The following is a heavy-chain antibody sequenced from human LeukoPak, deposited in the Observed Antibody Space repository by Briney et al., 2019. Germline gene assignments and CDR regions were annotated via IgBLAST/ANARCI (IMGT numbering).Heavy chain of an antibody. CDR2: ISYDGSNK. J-gene: IGHJ5*02. CDR1: GFTFSSYA. V-gene: IGHV3-30-3*01. CDR3: ARDVGPYYYDSSGYSWFDP. Sequence: GRSLRLSCAASGFTFSSYAMHWVRQAPGKGLEWVAVISYDGSNKYYADSVKGRFTISRDNSKNTLYLQMNSLRAEDTAVYYCARDVGPYYYDSSGYSWFDPWGQGTLVTVSS. D-gene: IGHD3-22*01.